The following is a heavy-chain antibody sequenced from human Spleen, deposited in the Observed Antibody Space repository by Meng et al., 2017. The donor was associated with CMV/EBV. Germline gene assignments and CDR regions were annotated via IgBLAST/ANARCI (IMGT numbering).Heavy chain of an antibody. Sequence: GESLKISCAASGFTFDDYGVRWVRQAPGKGLEWVSGISGSGGSTYYADSVKGRFTISRDNSKNTLYLQMNSLRAEDTAVYYCAKVGVDCSSNSCYPEYFQHWGQGTLVTVSS. CDR2: ISGSGGST. V-gene: IGHV3-23*01. J-gene: IGHJ1*01. CDR3: AKVGVDCSSNSCYPEYFQH. D-gene: IGHD2-2*01. CDR1: GFTFDDYG.